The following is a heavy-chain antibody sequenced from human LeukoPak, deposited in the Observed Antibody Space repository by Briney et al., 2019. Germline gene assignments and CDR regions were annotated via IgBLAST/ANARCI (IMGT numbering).Heavy chain of an antibody. CDR1: GFTVSSNY. V-gene: IGHV3-23*01. Sequence: GGSLRLSCAVSGFTVSSNYMNWVRQAPGKGPEWVSVISSSAGSTYYADSVKGRFTISRDNSKNTLYLQMNSLRAEDTAVYYCAKGSGRGYSYGLEYWGQGTLVTVSS. CDR3: AKGSGRGYSYGLEY. J-gene: IGHJ4*02. D-gene: IGHD5-18*01. CDR2: ISSSAGST.